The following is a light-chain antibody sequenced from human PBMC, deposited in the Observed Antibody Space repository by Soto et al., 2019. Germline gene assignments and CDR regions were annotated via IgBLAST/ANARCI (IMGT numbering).Light chain of an antibody. J-gene: IGKJ5*01. V-gene: IGKV1-17*03. CDR1: QGINNY. Sequence: DIQMTQSPSAVSASVGDRVTITCRASQGINNYLAWFQQKPGKVPKRLIYVASSLQSGVPSRFSGSGSGTEFTLTISSLQPEDFAVYYCQQRSNWPPITFGQGTRLEIK. CDR2: VAS. CDR3: QQRSNWPPIT.